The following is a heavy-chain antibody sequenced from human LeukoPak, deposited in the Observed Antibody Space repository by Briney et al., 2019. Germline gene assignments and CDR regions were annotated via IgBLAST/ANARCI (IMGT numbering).Heavy chain of an antibody. J-gene: IGHJ6*03. V-gene: IGHV4-39*01. D-gene: IGHD3-9*01. CDR1: GGSISSSSYY. CDR3: ARHGKLQYYYMDV. CDR2: IHYSGST. Sequence: PSETLSLTCTVSGGSISSSSYYWAWIRQPPGKGLEWIGSIHYSGSTYYNPSLQSRVTISIDTSENQFSLKLRFVTAADTAVYYCARHGKLQYYYMDVWGKGTTVTISS.